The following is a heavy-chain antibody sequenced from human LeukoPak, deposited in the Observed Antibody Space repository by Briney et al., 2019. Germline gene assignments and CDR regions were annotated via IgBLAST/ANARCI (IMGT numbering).Heavy chain of an antibody. CDR2: INHSGST. CDR1: GGSFSGYY. D-gene: IGHD6-13*01. V-gene: IGHV4-34*01. CDR3: ARAFFGAAADTLFDY. Sequence: SETLSLTCAVYGGSFSGYYWSWIRQPPGKGLEWIGEINHSGSTNYNPSLKSRVTISVDTSKNQFSLKLSSVTAADTAVYYCARAFFGAAADTLFDYWGQGTLVTVSS. J-gene: IGHJ4*02.